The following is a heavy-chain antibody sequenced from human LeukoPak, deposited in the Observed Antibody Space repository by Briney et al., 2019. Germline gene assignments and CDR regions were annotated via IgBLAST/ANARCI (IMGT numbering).Heavy chain of an antibody. Sequence: PSETLSLTCTVSGGSFSTYYWSWIRQPPGKGLEWIGYIYYSGSTNYNPSLKSRVTISVDTSKNQFSLKLSSATAADTAVYYCARVSSYGSGSYYFDYWGQGTLVTVSS. D-gene: IGHD3-10*01. CDR2: IYYSGST. V-gene: IGHV4-59*01. CDR3: ARVSSYGSGSYYFDY. J-gene: IGHJ4*02. CDR1: GGSFSTYY.